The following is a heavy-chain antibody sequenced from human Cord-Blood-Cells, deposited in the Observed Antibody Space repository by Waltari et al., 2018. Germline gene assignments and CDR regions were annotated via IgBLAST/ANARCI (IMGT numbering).Heavy chain of an antibody. V-gene: IGHV3-9*01. Sequence: RQAPGKGLEWVSGISWNSGSIGYADSVKGRFTISRDNAKNSLYLQMNSLRAEDTALYYCAKGTIFGVVIMNYFDYWGQGTLVTVSS. CDR3: AKGTIFGVVIMNYFDY. J-gene: IGHJ4*02. D-gene: IGHD3-3*01. CDR2: ISWNSGSI.